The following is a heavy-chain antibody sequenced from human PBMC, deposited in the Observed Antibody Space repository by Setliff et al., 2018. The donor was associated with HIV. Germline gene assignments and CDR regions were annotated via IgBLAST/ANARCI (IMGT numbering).Heavy chain of an antibody. CDR2: INEGGNT. CDR1: GGSLSGYY. CDR3: VRRPISPFTLTTAMLDP. V-gene: IGHV4-34*01. J-gene: IGHJ5*02. D-gene: IGHD3-16*01. Sequence: ASETLSLTCAVHGGSLSGYYWTWIRQPQGRGLQWIAEINEGGNTYTNPSLQSRVTISVDTSKNQVFLRLTSVTAADTAVYYCVRRPISPFTLTTAMLDPWGQGTLVTVSS.